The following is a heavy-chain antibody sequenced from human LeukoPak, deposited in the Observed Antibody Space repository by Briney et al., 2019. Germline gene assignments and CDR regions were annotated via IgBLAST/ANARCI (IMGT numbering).Heavy chain of an antibody. D-gene: IGHD5-18*01. J-gene: IGHJ4*02. CDR3: ARIEDVTRGYNHAYYFDY. CDR2: IFHNGNT. CDR1: GYSISSDYY. Sequence: SETLSLTCTVSGYSISSDYYWGWIRQPPGKGLEWIGNIFHNGNTYYNPSLKSRVTMSIDTSKKQFSLKLRTATAADTAVYYCARIEDVTRGYNHAYYFDYWGLGTLVTVSS. V-gene: IGHV4-38-2*02.